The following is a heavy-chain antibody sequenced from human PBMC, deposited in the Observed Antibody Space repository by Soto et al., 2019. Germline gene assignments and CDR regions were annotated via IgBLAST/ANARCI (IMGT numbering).Heavy chain of an antibody. CDR2: IIPIFGTA. Sequence: SVKVSCKASGGTFSSYAISWVRQAPGQGLEWMGGIIPIFGTANYAQKFQGRVTITADESTSTAYMELSSPRSEDTAVYYCARTLTRIAALYHYCYYSMAVWGRVTRVTVSS. CDR3: ARTLTRIAALYHYCYYSMAV. J-gene: IGHJ6*02. V-gene: IGHV1-69*13. D-gene: IGHD6-13*01. CDR1: GGTFSSYA.